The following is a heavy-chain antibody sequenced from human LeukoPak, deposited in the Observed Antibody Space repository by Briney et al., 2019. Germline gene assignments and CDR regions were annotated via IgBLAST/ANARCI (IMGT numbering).Heavy chain of an antibody. D-gene: IGHD2-2*01. CDR2: IIPIFGTA. Sequence: GGSLRLSCAASGFTFSSYAISWVRQAPGQGLEWMGGIIPIFGTANYTQKFQGRVTITTDESKSTAYMELSSLRSEDTAVYYCARDWDCSSTSCRPDAFDIWGQGTMVTVSS. CDR1: GFTFSSYA. CDR3: ARDWDCSSTSCRPDAFDI. V-gene: IGHV1-69*05. J-gene: IGHJ3*02.